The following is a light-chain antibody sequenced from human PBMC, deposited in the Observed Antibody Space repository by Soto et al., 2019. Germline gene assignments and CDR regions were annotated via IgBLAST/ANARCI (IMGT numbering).Light chain of an antibody. V-gene: IGKV3-15*01. CDR1: QSVNSN. CDR3: QQYENSPIT. J-gene: IGKJ5*01. CDR2: GAS. Sequence: ETVMTQSPATLSVSPGERATLSCRASQSVNSNLAWYQQKLGQAPRVLIFGASTRATGIPARFSGTGSETDFTLTINRLEPEDFAVYYCQQYENSPITFGQGTRLEIK.